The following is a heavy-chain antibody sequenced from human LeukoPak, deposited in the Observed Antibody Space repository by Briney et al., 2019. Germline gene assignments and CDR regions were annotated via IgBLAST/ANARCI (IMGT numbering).Heavy chain of an antibody. J-gene: IGHJ3*02. CDR3: ARENDFRDAFDI. Sequence: ASVKVSCKASGYTFTGYYMHWVRQASGQGLEWMGWINPNSGGTNYAQKFQGRVTMTRDTSISTAYMELSRLRSDDTAVYYCARENDFRDAFDIWGQGTMVTVSS. CDR1: GYTFTGYY. D-gene: IGHD3-3*01. CDR2: INPNSGGT. V-gene: IGHV1-2*02.